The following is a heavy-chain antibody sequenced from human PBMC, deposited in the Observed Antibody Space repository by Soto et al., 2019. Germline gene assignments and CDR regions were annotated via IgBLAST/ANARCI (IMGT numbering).Heavy chain of an antibody. CDR3: VREGRSSTSCNTGCAFDI. D-gene: IGHD2-2*02. V-gene: IGHV3-11*01. Sequence: GGSLRLSCAASGFTSWDYDMSWIRQAPGKGLEWVSYISRSGNTMYYGDYVKGRFTISRDNAENSVFLQMISLRAEDTAVYYCVREGRSSTSCNTGCAFDIWRQRTMVTVSS. CDR1: GFTSWDYD. J-gene: IGHJ3*02. CDR2: ISRSGNTM.